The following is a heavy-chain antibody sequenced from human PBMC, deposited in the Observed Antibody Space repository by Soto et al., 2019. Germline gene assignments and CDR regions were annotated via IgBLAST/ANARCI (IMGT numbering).Heavy chain of an antibody. Sequence: EVQLVQSGAEVKKPGESLKISCKGSGYRFTSYWIGWVRQMPGKGLEWMGVIYPGDSGTRYSPSFQGQVTISAGKSISTAYLQWSSLKASDTAMYYCATSYSYSRTYYYFGMDVGGQGTTVTVSS. V-gene: IGHV5-51*01. CDR1: GYRFTSYW. J-gene: IGHJ6*02. D-gene: IGHD1-26*01. CDR2: IYPGDSGT. CDR3: ATSYSYSRTYYYFGMDV.